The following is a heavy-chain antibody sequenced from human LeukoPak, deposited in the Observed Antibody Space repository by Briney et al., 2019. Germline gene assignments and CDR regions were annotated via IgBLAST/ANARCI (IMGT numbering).Heavy chain of an antibody. D-gene: IGHD3/OR15-3a*01. CDR1: GFTLRTYS. J-gene: IGHJ6*02. CDR3: ARGGVGLVIIPGWEYDYYGLDV. V-gene: IGHV3-21*01. CDR2: ISSSATYM. Sequence: GGSLRLSCAASGFTLRTYSMNWVRQAPGKGLEWVSSISSSATYMYYADSVKGRFTISRDNAKNSLYLQMNSLRAEDTAVYYCARGGVGLVIIPGWEYDYYGLDVWGQGTTVTVSS.